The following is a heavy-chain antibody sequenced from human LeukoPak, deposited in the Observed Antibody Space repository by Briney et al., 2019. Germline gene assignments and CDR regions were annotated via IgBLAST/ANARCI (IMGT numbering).Heavy chain of an antibody. CDR3: ARDSYVDTAAGVMDV. V-gene: IGHV4-31*03. J-gene: IGHJ6*02. D-gene: IGHD5-18*01. CDR2: IYYSGST. Sequence: SETLSLTCTVSGGSISSGVYYWSWIRQHPGKGLEWIGYIYYSGSTYSNPSLKSRLTMSVDISKNQFSLKLSSVTAADTAVYYCARDSYVDTAAGVMDVWGQGTTVTVSS. CDR1: GGSISSGVYY.